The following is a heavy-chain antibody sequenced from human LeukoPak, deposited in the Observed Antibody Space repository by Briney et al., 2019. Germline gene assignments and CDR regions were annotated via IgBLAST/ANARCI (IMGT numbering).Heavy chain of an antibody. D-gene: IGHD3-10*01. CDR2: ISGSGVST. J-gene: IGHJ6*03. Sequence: PGGSLRLSCAASGFTFSSYAMSWVRQAPGKGLEWVSAISGSGVSTYYADSVKGRFTIPTDNSKNTLSLQLNSLRAEDTAVYYCARASMVRGADYYYYYMDVWGKGTTVTVYS. CDR3: ARASMVRGADYYYYYMDV. V-gene: IGHV3-23*01. CDR1: GFTFSSYA.